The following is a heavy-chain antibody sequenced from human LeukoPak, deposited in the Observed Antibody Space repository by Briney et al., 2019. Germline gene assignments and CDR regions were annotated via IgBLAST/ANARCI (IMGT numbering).Heavy chain of an antibody. CDR2: MNPNSGNT. CDR3: SRGRGSSGYLYYYYYRDV. Sequence: GASVKVSCTASGYTFTSYDINWGPRATGHGLEWMGWMNPNSGNTGYAQKFKGRFTITRNTSISRAYMKLSSLRSEDPSVYYCSRGRGSSGYLYYYYYRDVWGKGTTVTVSS. J-gene: IGHJ6*03. CDR1: GYTFTSYD. D-gene: IGHD3-22*01. V-gene: IGHV1-8*01.